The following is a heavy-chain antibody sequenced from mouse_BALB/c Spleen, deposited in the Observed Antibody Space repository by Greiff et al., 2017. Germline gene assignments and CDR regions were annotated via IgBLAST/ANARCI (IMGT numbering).Heavy chain of an antibody. V-gene: IGHV1S53*02. D-gene: IGHD2-3*01. J-gene: IGHJ3*01. CDR2: ISPGSGDI. Sequence: VQLQQSDAELVKPGASVKISCKASGYTFTDHAIHWVKQKPEQGLEWIGYISPGSGDIKYNEKFKGKATLTADKSSSTAYMQLNSLTSEDSAVYFCGNDGYPPFAYWGQGTLVTVSA. CDR3: GNDGYPPFAY. CDR1: GYTFTDHA.